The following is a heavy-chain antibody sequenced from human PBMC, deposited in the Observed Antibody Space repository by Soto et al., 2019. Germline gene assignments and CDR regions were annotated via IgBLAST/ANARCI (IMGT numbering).Heavy chain of an antibody. V-gene: IGHV3-33*01. D-gene: IGHD2-8*01. CDR1: GFTFSSYG. Sequence: GGSLRLSCAASGFTFSSYGMHWVRQAPGKGLEWVAVIWYDGSNKYYADSVKGRFTISRDNSKNTLYLQMNSLRAEDTAVYYCARDIVLMPGPHWGQGTLVTVSS. J-gene: IGHJ4*02. CDR3: ARDIVLMPGPH. CDR2: IWYDGSNK.